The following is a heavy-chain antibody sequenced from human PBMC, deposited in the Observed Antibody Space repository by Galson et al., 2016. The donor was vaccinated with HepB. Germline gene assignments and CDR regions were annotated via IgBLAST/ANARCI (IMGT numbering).Heavy chain of an antibody. V-gene: IGHV4-38-2*01. D-gene: IGHD6-13*01. Sequence: LRLSCAASGFNFSDYYMGWIRQTPGKGLEWIGTIYYSGSTYYNPSLKIRVTISVDTSKNQFSLKLNSVTAADTAVYYCARRVGSSWSENWFDPWGQGTLVTVSS. CDR2: IYYSGST. CDR1: GFNFSDYY. J-gene: IGHJ5*02. CDR3: ARRVGSSWSENWFDP.